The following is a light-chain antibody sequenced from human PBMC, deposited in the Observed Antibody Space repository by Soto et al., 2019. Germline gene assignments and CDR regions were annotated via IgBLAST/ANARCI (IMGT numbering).Light chain of an antibody. Sequence: QSVLAQPPSVSGAPGQRVTIPCTGSSSNIGAGYDVHWYQQSPGTAPKLLIYASSIRPSGVPDRISGSKSGTSASLAISGLQAEDEADYYCQSYDISLHNYVFGTGTKVTVL. J-gene: IGLJ1*01. V-gene: IGLV1-40*01. CDR1: SSNIGAGYD. CDR2: ASS. CDR3: QSYDISLHNYV.